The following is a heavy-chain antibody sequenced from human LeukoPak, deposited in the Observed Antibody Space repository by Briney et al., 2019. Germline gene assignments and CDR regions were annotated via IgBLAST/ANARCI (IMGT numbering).Heavy chain of an antibody. V-gene: IGHV3-53*01. Sequence: GGSLRLSCAASGFTVGSNYMSWVRQAPGKGLECVSAIDRGVGSTYYADSVKGRFTISRDNSKNTLYLQMNNLRVDDTAVYYCAKKGQADDGGKPDWGQGTLVTVSS. CDR3: AKKGQADDGGKPD. J-gene: IGHJ4*02. CDR2: IDRGVGST. CDR1: GFTVGSNY.